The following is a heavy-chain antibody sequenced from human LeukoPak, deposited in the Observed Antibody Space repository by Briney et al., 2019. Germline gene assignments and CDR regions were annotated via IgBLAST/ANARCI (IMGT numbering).Heavy chain of an antibody. V-gene: IGHV1-8*01. CDR1: GYTFTSYD. J-gene: IGHJ4*02. D-gene: IGHD6-6*01. CDR2: MNPNSGNT. Sequence: ASVKVSCKASGYTFTSYDINWVRQATGQGLEWMGWMNPNSGNTGHAQKFQGRVTMTRNTSISTAYMELSSLRSEDTAVYYCARGMFRLAAGPVPSYYWGQGTLVTVSS. CDR3: ARGMFRLAAGPVPSYY.